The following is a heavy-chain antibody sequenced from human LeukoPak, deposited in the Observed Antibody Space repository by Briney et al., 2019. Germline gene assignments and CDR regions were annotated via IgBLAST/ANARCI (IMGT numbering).Heavy chain of an antibody. D-gene: IGHD5-18*01. CDR3: ARGSYGFSDY. CDR1: GFTFSSYA. CDR2: ISYDGSNK. V-gene: IGHV3-30-3*01. J-gene: IGHJ4*02. Sequence: GGSLRLSCAASGFTFSSYAMHWVRQAPGKGLEWVAVISYDGSNKYYADSVKGRFTISRDNSKNTLYLQMNSLRAEDTAVYYCARGSYGFSDYWGQGTLVTVSS.